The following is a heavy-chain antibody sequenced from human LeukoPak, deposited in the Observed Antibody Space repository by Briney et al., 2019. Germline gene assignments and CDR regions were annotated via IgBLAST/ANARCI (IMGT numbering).Heavy chain of an antibody. CDR1: GFTFSSYA. J-gene: IGHJ3*02. D-gene: IGHD3-22*01. CDR2: ISHDGSNK. Sequence: GGSLRLSCAASGFTFSSYAMHWVRQAPGKGLEWVAVISHDGSNKYYADSVKGRFTISRDNSKNTLYLQMNSLRAEDTAVYYCARVNGDYYDSSGTDAFDIWGQGTMVTVSS. V-gene: IGHV3-30-3*01. CDR3: ARVNGDYYDSSGTDAFDI.